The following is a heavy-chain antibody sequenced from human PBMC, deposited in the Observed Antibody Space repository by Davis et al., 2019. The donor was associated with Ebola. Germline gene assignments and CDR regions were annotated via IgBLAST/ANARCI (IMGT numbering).Heavy chain of an antibody. J-gene: IGHJ4*02. CDR3: ARSGITMIYKEGRMLDY. CDR1: GFTFSDYY. D-gene: IGHD3-22*01. Sequence: GESLKISCAASGFTFSDYYMSWIRQAPGKGLEWVSYISSSSSYTNYADSVKGRFTISRDNAKNSLYLQMNSLRAEDTAVYYCARSGITMIYKEGRMLDYWGQGTLVTVSS. V-gene: IGHV3-11*06. CDR2: ISSSSSYT.